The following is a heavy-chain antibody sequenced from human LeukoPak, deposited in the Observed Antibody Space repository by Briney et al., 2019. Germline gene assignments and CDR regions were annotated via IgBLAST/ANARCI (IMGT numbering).Heavy chain of an antibody. CDR1: GGSFSGYY. Sequence: PSETLSLTCAVYGGSFSGYYWSWIRQPPGKGLEWIGEINHSGSTNYNPSLKSRVTISVDTSKNQFSLKLSSVTAADTAVYYCARGTIRATTVTTVGRGWFDPWGQGTLVTVSS. CDR3: ARGTIRATTVTTVGRGWFDP. D-gene: IGHD4-11*01. J-gene: IGHJ5*02. V-gene: IGHV4-34*01. CDR2: INHSGST.